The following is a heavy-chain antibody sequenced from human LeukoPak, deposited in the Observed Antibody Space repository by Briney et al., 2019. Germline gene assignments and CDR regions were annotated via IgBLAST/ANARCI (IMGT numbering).Heavy chain of an antibody. D-gene: IGHD2-15*01. CDR2: INWNGGST. Sequence: PGGSLRLSCAASGFTFDDYGMSWVRQAPGKGLEWVSGINWNGGSTGYADSVKGRFTISRDNSKNTLYLQMNSLRAEDTAVYYCAKDRGDIVVAATPDYWGQGTLVTVSS. CDR3: AKDRGDIVVAATPDY. J-gene: IGHJ4*02. CDR1: GFTFDDYG. V-gene: IGHV3-20*04.